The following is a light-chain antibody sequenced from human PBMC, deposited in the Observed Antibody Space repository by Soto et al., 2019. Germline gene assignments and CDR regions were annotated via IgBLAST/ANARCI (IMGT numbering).Light chain of an antibody. CDR1: SSDVGGYNY. J-gene: IGLJ3*02. CDR3: SSYTSSSTPWV. Sequence: HSAQTQPASVSGSPGQSITISCTGTSSDVGGYNYVSWYQQHPGKAPKFMIYEVSNRPSGVSNRFSGSKSGNTASLTISGLQAEDEADYYCSSYTSSSTPWVFGGGTKLTVL. V-gene: IGLV2-14*01. CDR2: EVS.